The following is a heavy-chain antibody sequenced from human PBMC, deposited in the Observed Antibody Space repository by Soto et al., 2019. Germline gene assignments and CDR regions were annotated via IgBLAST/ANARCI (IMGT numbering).Heavy chain of an antibody. CDR1: GGSISSSNW. CDR3: ERGWSPGYYYGMDV. Sequence: SETLSLTCAVSGGSISSSNWWSWVRQPPGKGLEWIGEIYHSGSTNYNPSLKSRVTISVDKSKNQFSLKLSSVTAADTAVYYCERGWSPGYYYGMDVWGQGTTVTVSS. D-gene: IGHD1-26*01. V-gene: IGHV4-4*02. CDR2: IYHSGST. J-gene: IGHJ6*02.